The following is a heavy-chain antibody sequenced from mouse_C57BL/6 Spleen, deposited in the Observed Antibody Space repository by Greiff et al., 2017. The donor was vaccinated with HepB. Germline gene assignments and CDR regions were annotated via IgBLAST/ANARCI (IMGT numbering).Heavy chain of an antibody. CDR3: ARKGYYGSSYDYYAMDY. J-gene: IGHJ4*01. Sequence: VKLKQPGAELVKPGASVKLSCKASGYTFTSYWMQWVKQRPGQGLEWIGEIDPSDSYTNYNQKFKGKATLTVDTSSSTAYMQLSSLTSEDSAVYYCARKGYYGSSYDYYAMDYWGQGTSVTVSS. V-gene: IGHV1-50*01. D-gene: IGHD1-1*01. CDR2: IDPSDSYT. CDR1: GYTFTSYW.